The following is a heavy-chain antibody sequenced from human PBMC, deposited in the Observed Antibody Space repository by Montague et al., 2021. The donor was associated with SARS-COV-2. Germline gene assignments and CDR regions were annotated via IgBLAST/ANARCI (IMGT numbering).Heavy chain of an antibody. D-gene: IGHD1-1*01. J-gene: IGHJ6*02. CDR1: GDSVVELRGR. CDR3: TSGREGNYNVMDV. CDR2: LQYRKKWYN. Sequence: CAISGDSVVELRGRSEEHTYELPSDVKLVCRLQYRKKWYNDYAVSVRGRVTINPDTSKNQFSLQLNSVTPEDTAIYYCTSGREGNYNVMDVWGQGTTVTVSS. V-gene: IGHV6-1*01.